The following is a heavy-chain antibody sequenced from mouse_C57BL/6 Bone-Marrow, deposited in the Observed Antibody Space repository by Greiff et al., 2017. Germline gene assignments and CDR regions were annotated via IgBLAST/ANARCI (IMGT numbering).Heavy chain of an antibody. CDR1: GFTFSDFY. J-gene: IGHJ4*01. CDR3: ARDAPPIYAMDY. Sequence: EVMLVESGGGLVQSGRSLRLSCATSGFTFSDFYMEWVRQAPGKGLEWIAARRNKANDYTTEYSASVKGRFIVSRDTSQSILYLQMNALRAEDTAIYYCARDAPPIYAMDYWGQGTSVTVSS. CDR2: RRNKANDYTT. V-gene: IGHV7-1*01.